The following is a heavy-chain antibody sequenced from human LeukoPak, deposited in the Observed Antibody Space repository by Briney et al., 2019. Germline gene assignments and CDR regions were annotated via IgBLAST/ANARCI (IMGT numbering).Heavy chain of an antibody. V-gene: IGHV4-34*01. CDR1: GGSFSGYY. CDR3: ARGQSSGWSGDCFDP. Sequence: SETLSLTCAVYGGSFSGYYWSWIRQPPGKGLEWIGEINHSGSTNYNPSLKSRVTISVDTSKNQFSLKLSSVTAADTAVYYCARGQSSGWSGDCFDPWGQGTLVTVSS. CDR2: INHSGST. D-gene: IGHD6-19*01. J-gene: IGHJ5*02.